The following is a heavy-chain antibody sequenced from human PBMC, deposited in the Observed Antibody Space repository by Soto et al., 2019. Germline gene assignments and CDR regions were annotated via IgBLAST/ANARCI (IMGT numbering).Heavy chain of an antibody. J-gene: IGHJ3*02. CDR3: ARVTNTVTAGEAFDI. CDR2: IKQDGSEK. Sequence: PGGSLRLSCAASGFTFSSYWMSWVRQAPGKGLEWVANIKQDGSEKYYVDSVKGRFTISRDNAKNSLYLQMNSLRAEDTAVYYCARVTNTVTAGEAFDIWGQGTMVTVSS. D-gene: IGHD4-17*01. CDR1: GFTFSSYW. V-gene: IGHV3-7*01.